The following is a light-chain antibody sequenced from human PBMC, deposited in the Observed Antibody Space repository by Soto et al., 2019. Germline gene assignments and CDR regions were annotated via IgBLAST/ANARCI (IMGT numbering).Light chain of an antibody. CDR3: QQYGSSPWT. Sequence: VMTQSPATLSVSPGERATLSCWASEAVATNLAWYQQKPGQAPRLLIYGASNRATGIPDRFSGSGFGTDLSIAISRLEPEDFEVYYCQQYGSSPWTFGQGTKVDIK. CDR1: EAVATN. V-gene: IGKV3-20*01. CDR2: GAS. J-gene: IGKJ1*01.